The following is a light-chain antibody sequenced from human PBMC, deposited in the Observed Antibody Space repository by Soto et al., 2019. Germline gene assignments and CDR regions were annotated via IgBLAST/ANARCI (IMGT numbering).Light chain of an antibody. CDR2: EVS. Sequence: QSALTQPASVSGSPGQSITVSCTGTSSDVGRYNYVSWYQQYPGKAPKLMIYEVSNRPSGVSNRFSGSKSVNTASLTISGLQAEDEADYYCTSYTSISTTVFGTGTKLTVL. J-gene: IGLJ1*01. V-gene: IGLV2-14*01. CDR1: SSDVGRYNY. CDR3: TSYTSISTTV.